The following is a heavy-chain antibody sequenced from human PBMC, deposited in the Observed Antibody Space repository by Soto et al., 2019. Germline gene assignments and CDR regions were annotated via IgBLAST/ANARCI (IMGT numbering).Heavy chain of an antibody. CDR3: ARERRLPDYYYGMDV. Sequence: SETLSLTCAVSGGSISSGGYSWSWIRQPPGKGLEWIGYIYHSGSTYYNPSLKSRVTISVDRSKNQFSLKLSSVTAADTAVYYCARERRLPDYYYGMDVWGQGTTVTVSS. CDR2: IYHSGST. V-gene: IGHV4-30-2*01. J-gene: IGHJ6*02. D-gene: IGHD5-18*01. CDR1: GGSISSGGYS.